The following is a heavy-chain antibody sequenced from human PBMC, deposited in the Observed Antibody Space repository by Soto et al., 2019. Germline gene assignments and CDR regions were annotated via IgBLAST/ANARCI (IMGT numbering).Heavy chain of an antibody. CDR2: ISAYNGNT. V-gene: IGHV1-18*01. D-gene: IGHD5-12*01. J-gene: IGHJ4*02. CDR1: GYTFTIYC. Sequence: ASVKVSCKASGYTFTIYCISWVRQAPGQGLEWMGWISAYNGNTNYAQKLQGRVTMTTDTSTSTAYMELRSLRSDDTAVYYCAKEAPVRTLIAATCWHFDYWGQGTLVTVSS. CDR3: AKEAPVRTLIAATCWHFDY.